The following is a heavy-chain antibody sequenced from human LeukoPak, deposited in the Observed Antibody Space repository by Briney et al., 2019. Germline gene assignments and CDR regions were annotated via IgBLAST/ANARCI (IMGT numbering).Heavy chain of an antibody. V-gene: IGHV3-23*01. Sequence: GGSLRLSCAASGFTFSNYGMHWVRQAPGKGLEWVSAISGSGGSTYYADSVKGRFTISRDNSKNTLYLQMNSLRAEDTAVYYCAKSVSSYYYYYMDVWGKGTTVTVSS. CDR2: ISGSGGST. J-gene: IGHJ6*03. D-gene: IGHD6-6*01. CDR3: AKSVSSYYYYYMDV. CDR1: GFTFSNYG.